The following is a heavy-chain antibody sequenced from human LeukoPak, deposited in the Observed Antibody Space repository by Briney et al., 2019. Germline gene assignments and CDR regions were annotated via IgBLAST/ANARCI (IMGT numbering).Heavy chain of an antibody. D-gene: IGHD4-11*01. V-gene: IGHV1-18*01. J-gene: IGHJ6*03. CDR1: GYTFTSYD. CDR3: ARDYSAYYYYYYMDV. CDR2: ISAYNGNT. Sequence: ASVKVSCKASGYTFTSYDINWVRQATGQGLEWMGWISAYNGNTNYAQKLQGRVTMTTDTSTSTAYMELRSLRSDDTAVYYCARDYSAYYYYYYMDVWGKGTTVTVSS.